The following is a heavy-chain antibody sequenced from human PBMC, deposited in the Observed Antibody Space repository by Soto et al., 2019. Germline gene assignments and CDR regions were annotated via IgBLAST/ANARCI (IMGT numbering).Heavy chain of an antibody. V-gene: IGHV4-59*01. CDR3: ARDMSGGSSWYEFHS. CDR1: GDSIKSSY. J-gene: IGHJ5*02. D-gene: IGHD6-13*01. CDR2: VYYTGAT. Sequence: SETLSLTCTVSGDSIKSSYCSWVRQPPGRGLGWIGYVYYTGATNSNPSLKSRVPISADTPKNLFSLQVVSVTPADTAVYFCARDMSGGSSWYEFHSLGPGTLVTVPS.